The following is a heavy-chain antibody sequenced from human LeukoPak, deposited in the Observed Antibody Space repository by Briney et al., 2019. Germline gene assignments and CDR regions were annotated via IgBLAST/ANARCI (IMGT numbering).Heavy chain of an antibody. J-gene: IGHJ5*02. D-gene: IGHD3-22*01. CDR1: GGSISSGGYY. CDR3: ARRRGLKDSWFDP. V-gene: IGHV4-39*07. Sequence: PSETLSLTCTVSGGSISSGGYYWSWIRQPPGKGLEWIGEINHSGSTNYNPSLKSRVTISVDTSKNQFSLKLSSVTAADTAVYYCARRRGLKDSWFDPWGQGTLVTVSS. CDR2: INHSGST.